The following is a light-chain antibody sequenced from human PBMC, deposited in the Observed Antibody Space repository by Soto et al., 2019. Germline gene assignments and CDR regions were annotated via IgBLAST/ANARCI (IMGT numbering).Light chain of an antibody. CDR1: HAVNSAY. V-gene: IGKV3-20*01. CDR3: HQFGYSPRT. CDR2: ATS. Sequence: MVLPHSPSTLPLSAGETATLSFTASHAVNSAYLACFQPRLGKSPMLLIFATSRSPADIPARLSRCGSGAHFAHAIRRLEPEDFAVYYCHQFGYSPRTFGQGTKGDIK. J-gene: IGKJ1*01.